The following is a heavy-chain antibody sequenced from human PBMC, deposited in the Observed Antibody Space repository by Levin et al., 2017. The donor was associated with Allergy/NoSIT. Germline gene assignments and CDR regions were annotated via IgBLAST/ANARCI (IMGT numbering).Heavy chain of an antibody. D-gene: IGHD2-8*02. J-gene: IGHJ5*01. V-gene: IGHV4-31*03. CDR2: SYYSGTA. Sequence: PSETLSLTCTVSGDSIISGHYYWSWIRQSPGKGLEWIGHSYYSGTAYYNPSLKSRRTISVDTSKNQFSLKLSPVTAADSAVYYCARVSNAGGRGWFDSWGQGTLVTVSS. CDR1: GDSIISGHYY. CDR3: ARVSNAGGRGWFDS.